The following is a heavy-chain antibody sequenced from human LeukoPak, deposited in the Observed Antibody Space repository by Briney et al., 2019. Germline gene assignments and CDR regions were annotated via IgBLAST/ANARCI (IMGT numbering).Heavy chain of an antibody. CDR3: SRESGAFCLFGY. D-gene: IGHD1-26*01. Sequence: SETLSLTCGVSGGSISSTNWWSWVRQPPGQGLEWIGEISLTGETNYNPSLNGRVTMSLDESRNQLSLDLTSVTAADTAIYYCSRESGAFCLFGYWGQGTLVIVPP. J-gene: IGHJ4*02. CDR2: ISLTGET. V-gene: IGHV4-4*02. CDR1: GGSISSTNW.